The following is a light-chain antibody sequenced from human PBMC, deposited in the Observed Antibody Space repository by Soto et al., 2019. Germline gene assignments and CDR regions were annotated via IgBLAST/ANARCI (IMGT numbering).Light chain of an antibody. CDR3: CSYAGSSTHV. J-gene: IGLJ1*01. Sequence: QSALTQPASVSGSPGQSITISCTGTSSDVGSYNFVSWYQQHTGNAPKVMIYEVRKRPSGVSNRFSGSKSGNTASLTISGLRAEDEADYYCCSYAGSSTHVFGTGTKLTVL. V-gene: IGLV2-23*02. CDR2: EVR. CDR1: SSDVGSYNF.